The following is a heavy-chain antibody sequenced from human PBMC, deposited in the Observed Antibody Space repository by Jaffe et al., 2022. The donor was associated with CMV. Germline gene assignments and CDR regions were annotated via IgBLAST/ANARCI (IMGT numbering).Heavy chain of an antibody. Sequence: EVQLVESGGDLVQPGGSLRLSCAASGFTFRNYWMSWVRQAPGKGLEWLAEIKQDGSEKNYADSVKGRFTISRDNADNSLSLQMNSLRADDTAVYYCVRTTWLVEHFFDYWGQGSLVTVSS. CDR3: VRTTWLVEHFFDY. CDR1: GFTFRNYW. V-gene: IGHV3-7*03. D-gene: IGHD6-19*01. J-gene: IGHJ4*02. CDR2: IKQDGSEK.